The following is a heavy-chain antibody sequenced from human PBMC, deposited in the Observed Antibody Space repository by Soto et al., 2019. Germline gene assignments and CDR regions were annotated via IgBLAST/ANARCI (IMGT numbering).Heavy chain of an antibody. CDR3: ARDLRHCTRTSCYTHSAVLKGFFFDS. CDR2: ISSGGNTM. D-gene: IGHD2-2*02. Sequence: GGSLRLSCTASGFTFSDYYMNWIRQAPGKGLEWVSDISSGGNTMYYADSVKGRFTISRDNARNSLYLQMNSLTAEDTAVYYCARDLRHCTRTSCYTHSAVLKGFFFDSWGQGTQVTVSS. V-gene: IGHV3-11*01. CDR1: GFTFSDYY. J-gene: IGHJ4*02.